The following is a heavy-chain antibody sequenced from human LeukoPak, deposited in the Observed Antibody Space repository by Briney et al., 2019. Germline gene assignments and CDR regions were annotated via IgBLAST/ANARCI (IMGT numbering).Heavy chain of an antibody. CDR2: IYYSGST. Sequence: SETLSLTCTVSGDSIRSYYWSWIRQPPGKGLEWIGYIYYSGSTNYNPSLKSRLTMSVDTSKNQSSLKLTSVTAADTAVYYCARQEDLKFDYWGQGTLVTVSS. J-gene: IGHJ4*02. V-gene: IGHV4-59*01. CDR1: GDSIRSYY. CDR3: ARQEDLKFDY.